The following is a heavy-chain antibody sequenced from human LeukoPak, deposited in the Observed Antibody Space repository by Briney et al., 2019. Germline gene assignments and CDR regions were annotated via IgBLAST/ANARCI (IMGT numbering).Heavy chain of an antibody. CDR3: ARGGAHGMDV. V-gene: IGHV3-11*01. D-gene: IGHD1-26*01. CDR1: CFTFSDHY. CDR2: ISGVADVI. J-gene: IGHJ6*02. Sequence: GGSLRLSCAASCFTFSDHYMTWIRQVPGKGLEWVSYISGVADVINYADSVKGRFTISRDNAKRSVYLQMNSLRAEDTALYYCARGGAHGMDVWGQGTTVTVSS.